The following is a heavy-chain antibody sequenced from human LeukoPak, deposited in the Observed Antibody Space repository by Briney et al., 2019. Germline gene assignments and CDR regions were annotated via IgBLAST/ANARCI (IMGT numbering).Heavy chain of an antibody. CDR1: GYTFTGYY. CDR3: ARGIVGADGDWFDP. J-gene: IGHJ5*02. Sequence: ASVKVSCKASGYTFTGYYMHWVRQAPGRGLEWMGWINPNSGGTNYAQKFQGRVTMTRDTSISTAYMELSRLRSDDTAVYYCARGIVGADGDWFDPWGQGTLVTVSS. D-gene: IGHD3-22*01. CDR2: INPNSGGT. V-gene: IGHV1-2*02.